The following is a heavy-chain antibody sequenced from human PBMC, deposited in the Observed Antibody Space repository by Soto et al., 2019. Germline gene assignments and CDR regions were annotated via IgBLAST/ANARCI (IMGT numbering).Heavy chain of an antibody. D-gene: IGHD3-3*01. CDR1: GGTFSSYA. CDR2: IIPIFGTA. CDR3: ARVHRNDFWSGYLTNYYYYYGMDV. Sequence: QVQLVQSGAEVKKPGSSVKVSCKASGGTFSSYAISWVRQAPGQGLEWMGGIIPIFGTANYAQKFQGRVTITADESTSPAYMEMRSLRSEDTAVYYCARVHRNDFWSGYLTNYYYYYGMDVWGQGHTVTVSS. V-gene: IGHV1-69*01. J-gene: IGHJ6*02.